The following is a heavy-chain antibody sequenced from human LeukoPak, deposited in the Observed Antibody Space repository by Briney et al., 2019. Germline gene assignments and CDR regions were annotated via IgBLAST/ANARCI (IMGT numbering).Heavy chain of an antibody. Sequence: PGGSPRLSCAASGFTFSTYAMIWVRQPPGKGLEWVSAIGSSGADTHYADSVKGRFTISRDNSKNTLYLQMSSLGAEDTAIYYCTKSLNYYTSGTSRRDFDLWGQGTLVTVSS. CDR3: TKSLNYYTSGTSRRDFDL. CDR1: GFTFSTYA. V-gene: IGHV3-23*01. D-gene: IGHD3-10*01. J-gene: IGHJ4*02. CDR2: IGSSGADT.